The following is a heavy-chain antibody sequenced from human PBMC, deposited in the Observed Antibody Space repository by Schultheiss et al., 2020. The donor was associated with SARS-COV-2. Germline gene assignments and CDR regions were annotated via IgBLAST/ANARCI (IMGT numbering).Heavy chain of an antibody. CDR1: GGSISSYY. Sequence: SETLSLTCTVSGGSISSYYWSWIRQPPGKGLEWIGYIYYSGSTNYNPSLKSRVTISVDTSKNQFSLKLSSVTAADTAVYYCARDSNTFGGVSDAFDIWGQVTMVTVSS. CDR3: ARDSNTFGGVSDAFDI. CDR2: IYYSGST. D-gene: IGHD3-16*01. J-gene: IGHJ3*02. V-gene: IGHV4-59*01.